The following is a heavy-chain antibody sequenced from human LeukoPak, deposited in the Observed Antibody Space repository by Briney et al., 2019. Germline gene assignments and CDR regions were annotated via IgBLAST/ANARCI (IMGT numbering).Heavy chain of an antibody. V-gene: IGHV4-34*01. CDR1: GGSFSTYY. CDR2: IDDSGST. CDR3: ARHRRAVPAYYFDY. D-gene: IGHD6-19*01. Sequence: SETLSLTCGVYGGSFSTYYWSWIRQSPGKGLEWIGEIDDSGSTNYNPSLKSRVTISVDTSKNQFSLNLTSVTAADTAMYYCARHRRAVPAYYFDYWGPGAPVTVSS. J-gene: IGHJ4*02.